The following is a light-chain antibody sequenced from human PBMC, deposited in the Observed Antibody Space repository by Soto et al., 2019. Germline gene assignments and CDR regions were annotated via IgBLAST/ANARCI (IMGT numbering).Light chain of an antibody. Sequence: DIQMTQSPSSLSASVGDRVTITCRASQSITSYLNWYQQRPGKAPKLLIYAASSLQSGVPSRFSGSGSGTDFTLTISSLQPEDFATYYCQQSYSTLLTFGQRTNLEIK. J-gene: IGKJ2*01. CDR1: QSITSY. V-gene: IGKV1-39*01. CDR2: AAS. CDR3: QQSYSTLLT.